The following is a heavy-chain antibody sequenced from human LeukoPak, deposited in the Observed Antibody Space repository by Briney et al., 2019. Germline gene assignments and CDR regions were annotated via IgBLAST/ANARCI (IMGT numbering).Heavy chain of an antibody. CDR1: GFTFSTYA. Sequence: GGSLRLSCAASGFTFSTYAMSWVRQAPGKGLEWVSAISGDDGSTYYADSLKGRFTISRDNSKNTLYLQMNSLRAEDTAVYYCAKDISQGYTYGFIEQDFWGQGTLVTVSS. J-gene: IGHJ4*02. D-gene: IGHD5-18*01. CDR2: ISGDDGST. CDR3: AKDISQGYTYGFIEQDF. V-gene: IGHV3-23*01.